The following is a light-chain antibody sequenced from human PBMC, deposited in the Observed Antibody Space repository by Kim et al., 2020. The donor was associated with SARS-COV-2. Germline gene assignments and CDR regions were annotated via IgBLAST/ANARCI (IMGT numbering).Light chain of an antibody. CDR2: AAS. CDR1: QGISSY. CDR3: QQYYSYTHT. J-gene: IGKJ2*01. V-gene: IGKV1-8*01. Sequence: SASTGDRVTITCRASQGISSYLAWYQQKPGKAPKLLIYAASTLQSGVPSRFSGSGSGTDFTLTISCLQSEDFATYYCQQYYSYTHTFGQGTKLEI.